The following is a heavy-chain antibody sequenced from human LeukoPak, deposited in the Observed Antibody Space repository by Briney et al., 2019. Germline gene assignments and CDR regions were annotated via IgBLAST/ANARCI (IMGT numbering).Heavy chain of an antibody. CDR1: GFTFSSYA. V-gene: IGHV3-30*04. CDR3: ARVRYSSSWYGGGCYFDY. D-gene: IGHD6-13*01. Sequence: GGSLRLSCAASGFTFSSYAMHWVRQAPGKGLEWVAVISYDGSNKYYADSVKGRFTISRDNSKNTLYLQMNSLRAEDTAVYYCARVRYSSSWYGGGCYFDYWGQGTLVTVSS. J-gene: IGHJ4*02. CDR2: ISYDGSNK.